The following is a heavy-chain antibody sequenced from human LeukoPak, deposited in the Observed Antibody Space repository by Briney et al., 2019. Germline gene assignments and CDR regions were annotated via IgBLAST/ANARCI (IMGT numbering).Heavy chain of an antibody. Sequence: GGSLRLSCAASGFTVSSNYMSWVRQAPGKGLEWVSVIYSGGSTYYADSVKGRFTISRANSKNTLYLQMNSLRAEDTAVYYCARDTEIQDYGSGSRDAFDIWGQGTMVTVSS. CDR1: GFTVSSNY. CDR3: ARDTEIQDYGSGSRDAFDI. J-gene: IGHJ3*02. D-gene: IGHD3-10*01. CDR2: IYSGGST. V-gene: IGHV3-66*01.